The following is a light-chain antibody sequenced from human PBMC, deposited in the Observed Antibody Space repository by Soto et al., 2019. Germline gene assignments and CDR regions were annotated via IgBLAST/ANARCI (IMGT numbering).Light chain of an antibody. CDR1: RGISNY. V-gene: IGKV1-27*01. J-gene: IGKJ3*01. CDR3: QKYNSAPPG. CDR2: AAS. Sequence: DIQMTQSPSSLSASVGDRVTITCRASRGISNYLAWYQQKPGKVPKLLIYAASTLQSGVPSRFSGSGSGTDFTLTISSLQPEDVATYYCQKYNSAPPGFGPGTKVDIK.